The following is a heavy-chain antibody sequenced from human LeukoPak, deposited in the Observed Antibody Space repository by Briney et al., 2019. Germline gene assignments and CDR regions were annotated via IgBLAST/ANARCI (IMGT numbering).Heavy chain of an antibody. V-gene: IGHV4-39*07. CDR1: GGSISSSSYC. D-gene: IGHD6-13*01. Sequence: SETLSLTCTVSGGSISSSSYCWGWIRQPPGKGLEWIGSIYYSGSTYYNPSLKSRVTISVDTSKNQFSLKLSSVTAADTAVYYCARMYSSSQRTLDYWGQGTLVTVSS. CDR3: ARMYSSSQRTLDY. J-gene: IGHJ4*02. CDR2: IYYSGST.